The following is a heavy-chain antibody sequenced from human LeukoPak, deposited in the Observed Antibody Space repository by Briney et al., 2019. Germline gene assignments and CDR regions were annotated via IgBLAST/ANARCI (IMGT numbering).Heavy chain of an antibody. CDR3: ARDRSKAPYYDFWSGYYLNWFDP. CDR2: IYTSGST. D-gene: IGHD3-3*01. Sequence: SETLSLTCGVYSGSFSGYYWSWIRQPAGKGLEWIGRIYTSGSTNYNPSLKSRVTMSVDTSKNQFSLKLSSVTAADTAVYYCARDRSKAPYYDFWSGYYLNWFDPWGQGTLVTVSS. CDR1: SGSFSGYY. V-gene: IGHV4-4*07. J-gene: IGHJ5*02.